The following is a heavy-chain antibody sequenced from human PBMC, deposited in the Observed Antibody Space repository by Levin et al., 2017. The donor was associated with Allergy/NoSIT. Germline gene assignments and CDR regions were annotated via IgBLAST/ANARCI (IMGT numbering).Heavy chain of an antibody. Sequence: PGESLKISCAASGFTFSDYYMSWIRQAPGKGLEWVSYISSSSTYTNYADSVKGRFTLSRDNAKNSLYLQMNSLRAEDTAVYYCARDSYSSGWHAFDYWGQGTLVTVSS. CDR2: ISSSSTYT. CDR1: GFTFSDYY. D-gene: IGHD6-19*01. V-gene: IGHV3-11*05. CDR3: ARDSYSSGWHAFDY. J-gene: IGHJ4*02.